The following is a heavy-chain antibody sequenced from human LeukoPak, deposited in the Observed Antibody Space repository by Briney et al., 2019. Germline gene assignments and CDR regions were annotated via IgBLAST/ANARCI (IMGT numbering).Heavy chain of an antibody. J-gene: IGHJ4*02. CDR1: GFTFSSYA. CDR2: ISSNGGST. Sequence: GGSLILSCSASGFTFSSYAMHWVRQAPGKGLEYVSAISSNGGSTYYADSVKGRFTISRDNSKNTLYLQMSSLRAEDTAVYYCVKGQYYDILTGYSDYWGQGTLVTVSS. V-gene: IGHV3-64D*06. CDR3: VKGQYYDILTGYSDY. D-gene: IGHD3-9*01.